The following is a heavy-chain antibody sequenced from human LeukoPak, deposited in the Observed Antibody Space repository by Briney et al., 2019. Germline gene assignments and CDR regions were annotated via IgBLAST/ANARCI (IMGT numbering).Heavy chain of an antibody. CDR1: VFTLSSYL. CDR3: ARDLRERGYGEPRNNWFDP. D-gene: IGHD4-17*01. CDR2: INSEGRST. J-gene: IGHJ5*02. V-gene: IGHV3-74*01. Sequence: GGSLRLSCAATVFTLSSYLMHWVRPAPGKGLGWVSRINSEGRSTSYADSVKGRFTITRDNAKNTLYLQMNSLRAEDTAVYYCARDLRERGYGEPRNNWFDPWGQGTLVTVSS.